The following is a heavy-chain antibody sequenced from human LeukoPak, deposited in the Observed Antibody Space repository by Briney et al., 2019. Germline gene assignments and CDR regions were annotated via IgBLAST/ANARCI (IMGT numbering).Heavy chain of an antibody. CDR1: GFTLSSYG. CDR3: AKARRERWYGDAFDI. V-gene: IGHV3-30*18. D-gene: IGHD6-13*01. J-gene: IGHJ3*02. CDR2: ISYDGNNK. Sequence: GGSLRLSCAASGFTLSSYGMHWVRQAPGKGLEWVTVISYDGNNKYYADSVKGRFTISRDNSKNTLDLQMNSLRPEDTAVYYCAKARRERWYGDAFDIWGQGTMVTVSS.